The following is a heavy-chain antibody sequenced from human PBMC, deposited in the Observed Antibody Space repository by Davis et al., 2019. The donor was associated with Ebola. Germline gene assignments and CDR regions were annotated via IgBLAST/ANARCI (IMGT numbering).Heavy chain of an antibody. D-gene: IGHD4-17*01. CDR3: ARDSATSVWGWFDP. J-gene: IGHJ5*02. V-gene: IGHV3-23*01. Sequence: GGSLRLSCAASAFTFSSYAMSWVRQAPGKGLEWVSAISVSGGSTYYADSVKGRFTISRDNSKNTLYLQMNSLRAEDTAVYYCARDSATSVWGWFDPWGQGTLVTVSS. CDR1: AFTFSSYA. CDR2: ISVSGGST.